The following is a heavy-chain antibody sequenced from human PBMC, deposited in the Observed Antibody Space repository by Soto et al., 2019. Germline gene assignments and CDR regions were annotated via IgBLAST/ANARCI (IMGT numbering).Heavy chain of an antibody. V-gene: IGHV3-11*06. Sequence: PGGSLRLSCAASGFTFGDYYMSWIRQAPGKGLEWVSFIISCSSYTNYADFVNGRFTISRYNAKISLYLQMNILRAEDTAVYYCARNSGWYFDYWGQGTLVTVSS. CDR2: IISCSSYT. CDR3: ARNSGWYFDY. CDR1: GFTFGDYY. D-gene: IGHD6-19*01. J-gene: IGHJ4*02.